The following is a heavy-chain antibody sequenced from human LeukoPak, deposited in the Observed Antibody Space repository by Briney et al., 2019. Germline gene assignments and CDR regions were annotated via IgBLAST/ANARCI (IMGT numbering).Heavy chain of an antibody. D-gene: IGHD3-16*01. CDR1: GYTFTGYY. J-gene: IGHJ5*02. Sequence: ASVKVSCKASGYTFTGYYMHWVRQAPGQGLEWMGWINPNSGGTNYAQKFQGRVTMTRDTSISTAYMELSRLRSDDTAVYYCARSGGATVSNWFDPWGQGTLVTVSS. CDR3: ARSGGATVSNWFDP. CDR2: INPNSGGT. V-gene: IGHV1-2*02.